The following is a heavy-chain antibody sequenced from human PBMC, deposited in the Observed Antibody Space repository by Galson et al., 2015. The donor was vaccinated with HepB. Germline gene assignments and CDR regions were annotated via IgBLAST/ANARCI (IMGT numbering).Heavy chain of an antibody. D-gene: IGHD6-25*01. CDR1: GFTFSNYA. Sequence: LRLSCAASGFTFSNYAMSWVRQAPGKGLEWVSAISGSGGSTYYADSVKGRFTISRDNSKNALYLQMNSLRAEDTAVYYCAKAAGLGPYYYYGMDVWGQGTTVTVSS. CDR3: AKAAGLGPYYYYGMDV. J-gene: IGHJ6*02. V-gene: IGHV3-23*01. CDR2: ISGSGGST.